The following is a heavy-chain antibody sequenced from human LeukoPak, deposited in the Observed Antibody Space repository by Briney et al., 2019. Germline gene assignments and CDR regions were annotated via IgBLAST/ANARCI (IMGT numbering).Heavy chain of an antibody. CDR3: ARSASAGIAVAGTPDY. V-gene: IGHV4-39*07. J-gene: IGHJ4*02. CDR1: SFTSYW. CDR2: IYYSGST. Sequence: SFTSYWIGWVRQMPGKGLEWIGSIYYSGSTYYNPSLKSRVTISVDTSKNQFSLKLSSVTAADTAVYYCARSASAGIAVAGTPDYWGQGTLVTVSS. D-gene: IGHD6-19*01.